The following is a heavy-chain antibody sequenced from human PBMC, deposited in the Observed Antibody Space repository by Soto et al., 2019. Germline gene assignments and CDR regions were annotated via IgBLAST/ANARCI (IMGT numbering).Heavy chain of an antibody. D-gene: IGHD6-19*01. CDR1: VGPSVVTT. J-gene: IGHJ6*02. Sequence: PSETRPSPALSMVGPSVVTTGAGSASPQGRGWSGLGEINHSGSTNYNPSLKSRVTISVDTSKNQFSLKLSSVTAADTAVYYCARGPRGGSGWSYYYYYYGMDVWGQGTTVTVSS. V-gene: IGHV4-34*01. CDR2: INHSGST. CDR3: ARGPRGGSGWSYYYYYYGMDV.